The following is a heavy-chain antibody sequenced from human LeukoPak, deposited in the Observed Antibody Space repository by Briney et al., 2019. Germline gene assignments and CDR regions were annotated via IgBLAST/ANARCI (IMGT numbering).Heavy chain of an antibody. CDR3: ARGNSEWEHTRG. Sequence: PSETLSLTCTVSGGSISSYYWSWIRQPPGKGLGWIGYIYYSGSTNYNPSLKSRVTISVDTSKNQFSLKLSSVTAADTAVYYCARGNSEWEHTRGWGQGTLVTVSS. CDR2: IYYSGST. CDR1: GGSISSYY. D-gene: IGHD1-26*01. V-gene: IGHV4-59*08. J-gene: IGHJ4*02.